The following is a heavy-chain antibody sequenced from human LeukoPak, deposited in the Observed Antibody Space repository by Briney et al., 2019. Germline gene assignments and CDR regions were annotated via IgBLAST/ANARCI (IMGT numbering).Heavy chain of an antibody. J-gene: IGHJ3*02. Sequence: GGPLRLSCAASGFTFSNSAMSWVRQAPGKGLEWISGMTGSGADTYYADSVKGRFSVSRDNSKNSLYLQMKSLRAEDTALYYCAKDTKGSNIVVVPAAVRSAFDIWGQGTMVTVSS. CDR3: AKDTKGSNIVVVPAAVRSAFDI. V-gene: IGHV3-23*01. CDR2: MTGSGADT. D-gene: IGHD2-2*01. CDR1: GFTFSNSA.